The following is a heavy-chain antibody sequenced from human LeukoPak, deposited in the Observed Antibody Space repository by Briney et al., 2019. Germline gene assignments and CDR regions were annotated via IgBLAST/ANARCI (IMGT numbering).Heavy chain of an antibody. Sequence: ASVKVSCKASGYTFIDYDINWVRQATGQGLEWMGWMNSKSGDTGYAQKFQGRVTMTRTTSISTAYMELSSLRPEDTAVYYCARGGLRAGTGGLDPWGQGTLVIVSS. J-gene: IGHJ5*02. D-gene: IGHD6-13*01. CDR3: ARGGLRAGTGGLDP. CDR1: GYTFIDYD. V-gene: IGHV1-8*01. CDR2: MNSKSGDT.